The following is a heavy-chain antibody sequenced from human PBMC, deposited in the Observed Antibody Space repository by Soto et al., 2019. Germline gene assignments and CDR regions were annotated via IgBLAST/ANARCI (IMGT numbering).Heavy chain of an antibody. CDR2: IYYSGST. CDR3: ARYRFYDILTGSLNAFDI. Sequence: SETLSLTCTVSGGSISSYYWSWIRQPPGKGLEWIGYIYYSGSTNYNPSLKSRVTISVDTSKNQFSLKLSSVTAADTAVYYCARYRFYDILTGSLNAFDIWGQGTMVTVSS. J-gene: IGHJ3*02. D-gene: IGHD3-9*01. CDR1: GGSISSYY. V-gene: IGHV4-59*08.